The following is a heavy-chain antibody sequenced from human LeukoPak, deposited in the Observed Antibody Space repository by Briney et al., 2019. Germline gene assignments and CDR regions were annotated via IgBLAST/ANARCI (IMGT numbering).Heavy chain of an antibody. CDR3: ARLMGRGYSYGLRYFGY. V-gene: IGHV4-34*01. Sequence: SETLSLTCAVYGGSFSGYYWSWIRQPPGKGLEWIGEINHSGSTNYNPSLKSRVTISVDTSKNQFSLKLSSVTAADTAVYYCARLMGRGYSYGLRYFGYWGQGTLVTVSS. CDR1: GGSFSGYY. J-gene: IGHJ4*02. CDR2: INHSGST. D-gene: IGHD5-18*01.